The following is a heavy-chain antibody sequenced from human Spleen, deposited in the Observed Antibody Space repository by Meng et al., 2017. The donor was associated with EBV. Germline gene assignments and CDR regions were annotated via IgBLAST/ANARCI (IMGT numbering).Heavy chain of an antibody. V-gene: IGHV4-61*08. J-gene: IGHJ4*02. CDR1: GGSVSSGGSY. Sequence: QVQLQESGPGLVKPSEILCLACTVSGGSVSSGGSYWSWFRQPPGKGLNWIGYIYYDGTTNYNPSLKSRLFISLDTSKNQFSLRLNSVTAADTAVYYCVRGGGDGYNFLLASWGQGTLVTVAS. D-gene: IGHD5-24*01. CDR2: IYYDGTT. CDR3: VRGGGDGYNFLLAS.